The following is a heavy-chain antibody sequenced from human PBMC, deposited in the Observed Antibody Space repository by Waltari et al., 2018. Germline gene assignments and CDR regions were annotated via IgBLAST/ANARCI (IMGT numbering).Heavy chain of an antibody. CDR1: GGSISSYY. CDR3: ARVEDSGYDTIYYYYYMDV. J-gene: IGHJ6*03. Sequence: QVQLQESGPGLVKPSETLSLTCTVSGGSISSYYGSWTRQPPGKGLEWIGYIYYSGSTNYNPSLKSRVTISVDTSKNQFSLKLSSVTAADTAVYYCARVEDSGYDTIYYYYYMDVWGKGTTVTVSS. V-gene: IGHV4-59*01. CDR2: IYYSGST. D-gene: IGHD5-12*01.